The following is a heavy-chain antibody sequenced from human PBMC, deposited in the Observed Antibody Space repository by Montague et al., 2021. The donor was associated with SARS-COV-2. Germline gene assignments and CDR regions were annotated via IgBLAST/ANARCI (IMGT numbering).Heavy chain of an antibody. Sequence: SETLSLTCNVSGASINDYYWNWLRQSPGKRLEWIGNVYTSVRTXXXPSXKGRVTISLDTSKNQISLNLTSMTATDAAVYFCARRAAGGLFYFDYWGLGTLVSVSS. J-gene: IGHJ4*02. D-gene: IGHD6-13*01. V-gene: IGHV4-59*01. CDR3: ARRAAGGLFYFDY. CDR2: VYTSVRT. CDR1: GASINDYY.